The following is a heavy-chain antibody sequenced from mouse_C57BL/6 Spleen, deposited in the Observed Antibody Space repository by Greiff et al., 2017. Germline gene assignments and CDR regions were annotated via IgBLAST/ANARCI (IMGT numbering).Heavy chain of an antibody. CDR3: ARGGGYYWYFDV. CDR1: GYSITSGYD. Sequence: EVQLVESGPGMVKPSQSLSLTCTVTGYSITSGYDWHWIRHFPGNKLEWMGYISYSGSTNYNPSLKSRISITHDTSKNHFFLTLNSVTTEDTATYYCARGGGYYWYFDVWGTGTTVTVSS. D-gene: IGHD2-2*01. J-gene: IGHJ1*03. CDR2: ISYSGST. V-gene: IGHV3-1*01.